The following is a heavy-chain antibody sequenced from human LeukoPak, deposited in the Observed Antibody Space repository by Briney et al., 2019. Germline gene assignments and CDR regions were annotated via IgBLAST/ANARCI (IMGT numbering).Heavy chain of an antibody. CDR2: INPNSGGT. Sequence: ASVKVSCKASGYTFTGYYMHWVRQAPGQGLEWMGWINPNSGGTNYAQKFQGRVTMTRDTSISTAYMELSRLRSDDTAVYYCARGGGTAMAYGPTPYYYYMDVWGKGTTVTVSS. V-gene: IGHV1-2*02. CDR3: ARGGGTAMAYGPTPYYYYMDV. D-gene: IGHD5-18*01. J-gene: IGHJ6*03. CDR1: GYTFTGYY.